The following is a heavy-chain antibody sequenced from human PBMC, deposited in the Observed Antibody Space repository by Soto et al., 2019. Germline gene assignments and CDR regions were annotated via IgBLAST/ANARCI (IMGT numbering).Heavy chain of an antibody. J-gene: IGHJ4*02. CDR2: ISHDETTK. Sequence: QVQLVESGGGVVQPGQSLRLSCAASGFTFSNYAMHWVRQAPGKGLEWVVVISHDETTKYYVDSVKGRFTISRDNSKNTLYLQMDSLRVEDTALYYCARTRNYIVATPPDYWGQGTLVTVSS. D-gene: IGHD5-12*01. V-gene: IGHV3-30-3*01. CDR3: ARTRNYIVATPPDY. CDR1: GFTFSNYA.